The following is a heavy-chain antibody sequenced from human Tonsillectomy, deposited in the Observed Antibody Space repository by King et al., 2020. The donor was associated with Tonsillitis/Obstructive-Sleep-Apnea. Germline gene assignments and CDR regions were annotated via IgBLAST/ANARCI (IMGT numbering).Heavy chain of an antibody. J-gene: IGHJ3*02. CDR3: AGYCSSTSCYESAFDI. Sequence: VPLQESGPGLVKPSENLSLTCTVSGGSISSYYWSWIRQPPGKGLEWIGYIYYSGSTNYNPSLKSRVTISVDTSKNQFSLKLSSVTAADTAVYYCAGYCSSTSCYESAFDIWGQGTMVTVSS. D-gene: IGHD2-2*03. V-gene: IGHV4-59*01. CDR2: IYYSGST. CDR1: GGSISSYY.